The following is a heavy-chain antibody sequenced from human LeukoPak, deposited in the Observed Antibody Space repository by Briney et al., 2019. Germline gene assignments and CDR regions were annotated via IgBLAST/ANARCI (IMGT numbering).Heavy chain of an antibody. CDR2: IGNSGSPI. Sequence: GGSLRLSCAASGFTFSSYEMNWVRQAPGKGLEWVSYIGNSGSPIYYADSVKGRFTISRDNAKNSLFLQMSSLKAEDTAVYYCARTFDSWGQGTLVTVSS. V-gene: IGHV3-48*03. J-gene: IGHJ4*02. CDR1: GFTFSSYE. CDR3: ARTFDS.